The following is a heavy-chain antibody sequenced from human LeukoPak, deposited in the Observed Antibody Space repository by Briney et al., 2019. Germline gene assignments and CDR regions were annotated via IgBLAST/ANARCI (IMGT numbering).Heavy chain of an antibody. CDR1: GGSVSTYY. D-gene: IGHD6-6*01. V-gene: IGHV4-59*02. Sequence: PSETLSLTCTVSGGSVSTYYWNWIRQPPGKGLEWIGYIYHSGSTNYNPSLQSRVTISVDTSKNQFSLNLNSVTAADTAVYYCARGGAARLHFQNWGQGTLVTVSS. CDR3: ARGGAARLHFQN. CDR2: IYHSGST. J-gene: IGHJ1*01.